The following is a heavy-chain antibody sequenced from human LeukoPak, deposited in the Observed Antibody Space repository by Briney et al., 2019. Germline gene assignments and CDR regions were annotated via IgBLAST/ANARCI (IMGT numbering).Heavy chain of an antibody. V-gene: IGHV3-30*18. CDR2: ISYDGSNK. Sequence: PGGSLRLSCAASGFTFSSYGMHWVRQAPGKGLEWVAVISYDGSNKYYADSVKGRFTISRDNSKNTVSLQMTNLRADDTARYYCVKEERGYSYGDYWGQGTLVTVSS. CDR3: VKEERGYSYGDY. J-gene: IGHJ4*02. D-gene: IGHD5-18*01. CDR1: GFTFSSYG.